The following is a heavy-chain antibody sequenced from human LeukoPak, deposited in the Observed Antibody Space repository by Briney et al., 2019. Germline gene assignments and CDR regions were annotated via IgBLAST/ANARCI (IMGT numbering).Heavy chain of an antibody. V-gene: IGHV3-74*01. J-gene: IGHJ4*02. D-gene: IGHD3-22*01. CDR3: ARGRFNYDSSGYSSFYH. Sequence: PGGSLRLSCAASGFTVSSNYMNWVRQAPGKGLVWVSRINSDGSSTSYADSVKGRFTISRDNAKNTLYLQMNSLRAEDTAVYYCARGRFNYDSSGYSSFYHWGQGTLVTVSS. CDR2: INSDGSST. CDR1: GFTVSSNY.